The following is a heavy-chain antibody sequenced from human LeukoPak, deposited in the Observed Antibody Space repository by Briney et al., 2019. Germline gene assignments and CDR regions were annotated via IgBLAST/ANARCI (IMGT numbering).Heavy chain of an antibody. Sequence: QPGGSLRLSCAASGFTFSRHTMHWVRQAPGKGLEWVAVISFDGTKHYYADSVKGRFTIARDNSKNTLYLQMSSLRGQDTAIYYCVKDRAAVLEYWGQGTLVTVSS. CDR1: GFTFSRHT. V-gene: IGHV3-30*18. CDR2: ISFDGTKH. D-gene: IGHD2-15*01. J-gene: IGHJ4*02. CDR3: VKDRAAVLEY.